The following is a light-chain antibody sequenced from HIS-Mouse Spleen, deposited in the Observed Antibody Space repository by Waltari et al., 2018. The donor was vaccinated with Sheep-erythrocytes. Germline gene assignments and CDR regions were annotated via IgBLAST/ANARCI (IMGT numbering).Light chain of an antibody. CDR2: GAS. V-gene: IGKV3-20*01. CDR3: QQYGSSPLFT. J-gene: IGKJ3*01. CDR1: QRVSSSY. Sequence: EIVLTQSPGTLSFSPGERATLSCRVSQRVSSSYLAWYQQKPGQAPRLLIYGASSRATGIPDRFSGSGSGTDFTLTISRLEPEDFAVYYCQQYGSSPLFTFGPGTKVDIK.